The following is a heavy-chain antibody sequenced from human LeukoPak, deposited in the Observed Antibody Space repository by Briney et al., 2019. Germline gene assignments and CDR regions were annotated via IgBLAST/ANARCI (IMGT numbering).Heavy chain of an antibody. Sequence: GGSLRLSCAASGFTFNYAWMSWVRQVLGKGLEWVGQTVSEIDGGTTDYATPVKGRFTISRDDSKSTLYLQMNSLKIEDTAVYYCTTDEDWNCARKDVWGQGATVIVSS. D-gene: IGHD1-7*01. CDR2: TVSEIDGGTT. CDR3: TTDEDWNCARKDV. J-gene: IGHJ6*02. CDR1: GFTFNYAW. V-gene: IGHV3-15*04.